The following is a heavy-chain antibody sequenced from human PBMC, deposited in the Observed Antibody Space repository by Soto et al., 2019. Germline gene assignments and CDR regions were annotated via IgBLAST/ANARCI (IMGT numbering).Heavy chain of an antibody. CDR2: IWNDGNGY. CDR1: GFNFNNYG. D-gene: IGHD6-13*01. CDR3: ARRQISPPTRGAASARGGMDV. Sequence: QVQLVESGGGVVQPGRSLRLSCAASGFNFNNYGMHWVRQAPGKGLEWVAVIWNDGNGYYYANSVKGRFTISRDNSKNTLYLHRSSLRAEDTAVYYCARRQISPPTRGAASARGGMDVWGQGTTVTVSS. V-gene: IGHV3-33*01. J-gene: IGHJ6*02.